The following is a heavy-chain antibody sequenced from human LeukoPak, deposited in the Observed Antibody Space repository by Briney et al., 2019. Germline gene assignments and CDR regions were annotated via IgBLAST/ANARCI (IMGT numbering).Heavy chain of an antibody. CDR2: IYHSGDT. CDR1: GYSVSSGYY. Sequence: SETLSLTCTVSGYSVSSGYYWGWIRQPPGKGLGWIGGIYHSGDTYYNPSLKSRVTISVDTSKNQLSLKLSSVTAADTAVYYCARSKAHLSTSWYGTWFDPWGQGTLVTVSS. V-gene: IGHV4-38-2*02. J-gene: IGHJ5*02. D-gene: IGHD2-2*01. CDR3: ARSKAHLSTSWYGTWFDP.